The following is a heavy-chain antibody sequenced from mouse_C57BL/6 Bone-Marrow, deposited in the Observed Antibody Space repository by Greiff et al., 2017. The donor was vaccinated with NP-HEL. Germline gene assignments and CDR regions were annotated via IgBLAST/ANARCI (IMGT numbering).Heavy chain of an antibody. CDR3: ARDATTVVAYDY. V-gene: IGHV5-16*01. D-gene: IGHD1-1*01. J-gene: IGHJ2*01. CDR2: INYDGSST. Sequence: EVQVVESEGGLVQPGSSMKLSCTASGFTFSDYYMAWVRQVPEKGLEWVANINYDGSSTYYLDSLKSRFIISRDNAKNILYLQMSSLKSEDTATYYCARDATTVVAYDYWGQGTTLTVSS. CDR1: GFTFSDYY.